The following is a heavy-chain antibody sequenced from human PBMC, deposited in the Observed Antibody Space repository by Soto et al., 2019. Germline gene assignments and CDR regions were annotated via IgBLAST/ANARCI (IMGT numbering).Heavy chain of an antibody. D-gene: IGHD6-13*01. Sequence: SVKVSCKASGGTFSSYAISWVRQAPGQGLEWMGGIIPIFGTANYAQKFQGRVTITADESTSTAYMEPSSLRSEDTAVYYCARDGASFIAAAAINWFDPWGQGTLVTVSS. J-gene: IGHJ5*02. CDR3: ARDGASFIAAAAINWFDP. CDR2: IIPIFGTA. CDR1: GGTFSSYA. V-gene: IGHV1-69*13.